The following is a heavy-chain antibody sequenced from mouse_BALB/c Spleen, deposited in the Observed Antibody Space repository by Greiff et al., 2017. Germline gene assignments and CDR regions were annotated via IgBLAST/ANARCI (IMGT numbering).Heavy chain of an antibody. V-gene: IGHV7-3*02. CDR1: GFTFTAYY. D-gene: IGHD2-2*01. CDR3: AREGYGYAMDY. CDR2: IRNKANGYTT. Sequence: EVMLVESGGGLVQPGGSLRLSCATSGFTFTAYYMSWVRQPPGKALEWLGFIRNKANGYTTEDSASVKGRFTISRGNSQGILYLQMNTLRAEDSATYYCAREGYGYAMDYWGQGTSVTVSS. J-gene: IGHJ4*01.